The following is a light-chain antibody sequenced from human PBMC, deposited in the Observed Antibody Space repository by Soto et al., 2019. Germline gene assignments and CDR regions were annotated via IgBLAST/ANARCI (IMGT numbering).Light chain of an antibody. CDR1: QSVRSN. V-gene: IGKV3-15*01. Sequence: EKVMTQSPATLSVSPGERATLSCGASQSVRSNVAWYQQEPGQPPRLLIYDASTRATGIPSRFSGSGSGTEFTLTISSLKSEDFAVYYCQQYDNWPRTLGQGTKVDIK. CDR3: QQYDNWPRT. J-gene: IGKJ1*01. CDR2: DAS.